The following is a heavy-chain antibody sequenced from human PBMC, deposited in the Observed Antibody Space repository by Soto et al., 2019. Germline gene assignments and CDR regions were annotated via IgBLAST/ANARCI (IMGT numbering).Heavy chain of an antibody. CDR1: GYTFTGYY. D-gene: IGHD5-18*01. CDR3: ARFDTAMVYFDY. J-gene: IGHJ4*02. CDR2: INPNSGGT. Sequence: ASVKVSCKASGYTFTGYYMHWVRQAPGQGLEWMGWINPNSGGTDYAQKFQGRVTMTRDTSISTAYMELSRLRSDDTAVYYCARFDTAMVYFDYWGQGTLVTVSS. V-gene: IGHV1-2*02.